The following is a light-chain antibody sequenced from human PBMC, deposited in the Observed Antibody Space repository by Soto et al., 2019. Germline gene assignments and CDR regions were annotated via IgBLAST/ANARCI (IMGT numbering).Light chain of an antibody. CDR2: SAS. Sequence: IQMTQSPSSLSASVGDRVTITCRASQDIGIYLAWYQQRPGTVPKLLIYSASTLQSGFPSRFSGSGSGTXXXXTXXSLQPEDVAXYYCQRYNSVPVTFGQGTRLEIK. CDR3: QRYNSVPVT. J-gene: IGKJ5*01. CDR1: QDIGIY. V-gene: IGKV1-27*01.